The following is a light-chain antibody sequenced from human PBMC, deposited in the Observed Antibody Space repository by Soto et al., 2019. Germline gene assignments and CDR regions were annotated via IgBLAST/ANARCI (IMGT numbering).Light chain of an antibody. CDR2: LNSDGSH. CDR3: QTWGSGIVV. Sequence: QLVLTQSPSASASLGASVKLTCTLSSGHSNYAIAWLQQQSEKGPRYLMKLNSDGSHSKGDGIPDRFSGSSSGAERYLTISSLQSEDEADYYCQTWGSGIVVFGGGTQLTVL. J-gene: IGLJ2*01. CDR1: SGHSNYA. V-gene: IGLV4-69*01.